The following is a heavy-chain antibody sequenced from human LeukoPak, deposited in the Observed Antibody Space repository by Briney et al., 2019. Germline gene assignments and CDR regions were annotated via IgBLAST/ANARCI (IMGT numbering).Heavy chain of an antibody. D-gene: IGHD4-17*01. CDR2: IYTSGST. Sequence: SETLSLTCTVSGGSISSYYWSWIRQPAGKGLEWIGRIYTSGSTNYNPSLKSRVTISVDKSKNQFSLKLSSVTAADTAVYYCARGSVTTVGFDYWGQGTLVTVSS. CDR1: GGSISSYY. V-gene: IGHV4-4*07. J-gene: IGHJ4*02. CDR3: ARGSVTTVGFDY.